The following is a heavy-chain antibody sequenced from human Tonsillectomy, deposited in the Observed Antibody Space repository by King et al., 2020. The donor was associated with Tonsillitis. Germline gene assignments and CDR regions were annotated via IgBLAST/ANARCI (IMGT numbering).Heavy chain of an antibody. D-gene: IGHD3-10*01. CDR1: RVTFSSYA. Sequence: VQLVESGGGLVQPGGSLRLSCAASRVTFSSYAMRWVRQAPGKGLEWVSTISGSSGSTYYADSVKGRFTISRDSSKNTLYLQMNSLRAEDTAVYYCAKMGDGSWPYYKFFDYWGQGTLVTVSS. CDR3: AKMGDGSWPYYKFFDY. V-gene: IGHV3-23*04. CDR2: ISGSSGST. J-gene: IGHJ4*02.